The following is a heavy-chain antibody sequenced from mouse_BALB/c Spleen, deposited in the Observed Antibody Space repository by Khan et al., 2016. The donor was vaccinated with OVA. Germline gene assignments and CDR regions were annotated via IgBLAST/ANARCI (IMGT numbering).Heavy chain of an antibody. V-gene: IGHV1S135*01. CDR1: GYAFTSYI. CDR2: IDPYYGGT. Sequence: VQLQESGPELVKPGASVTVSCKASGYAFTSYIMYWVKQSPGQSLEWIGYIDPYYGGTSYNQKFKGKATLTVDKSSTTAYMHLTSLTSEDSAVYYCARGGYGGFAYWGQGTLVTVSA. J-gene: IGHJ3*01. D-gene: IGHD2-2*01. CDR3: ARGGYGGFAY.